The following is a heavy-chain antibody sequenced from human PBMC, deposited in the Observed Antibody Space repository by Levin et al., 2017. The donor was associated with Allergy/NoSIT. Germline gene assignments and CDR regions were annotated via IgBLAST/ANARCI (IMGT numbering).Heavy chain of an antibody. D-gene: IGHD2-2*01. Sequence: AGGSLRLSCAASGFTFSVSTMHWVRQASGKGLEWVGHIRSEAQNSATAYAASVKGRFTISRDDSKNTAYLQMNSLKTEDTAVYYCTVLLPTAASLDHWGQGSLVTVSS. CDR2: IRSEAQNSAT. CDR3: TVLLPTAASLDH. V-gene: IGHV3-73*01. CDR1: GFTFSVST. J-gene: IGHJ4*02.